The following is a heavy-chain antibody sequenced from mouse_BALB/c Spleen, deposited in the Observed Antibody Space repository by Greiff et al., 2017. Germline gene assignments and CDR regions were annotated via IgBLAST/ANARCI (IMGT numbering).Heavy chain of an antibody. J-gene: IGHJ1*01. CDR2: ILPGSGST. Sequence: QVHVKQSGAELMKPGASVKISCKATGYTFSSYWIEWVKQRPGHGLEWIGEILPGSGSTNYNEKFKGKATFTADTSSNTAYMQLSSLTSEDSAVYYCARRGYYGTSRYFDVWGAGTTVTVSS. V-gene: IGHV1-9*01. CDR1: GYTFSSYW. D-gene: IGHD1-1*01. CDR3: ARRGYYGTSRYFDV.